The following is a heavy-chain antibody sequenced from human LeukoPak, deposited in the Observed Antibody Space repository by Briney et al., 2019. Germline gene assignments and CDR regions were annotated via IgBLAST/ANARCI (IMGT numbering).Heavy chain of an antibody. V-gene: IGHV4-59*11. CDR2: VFFTGST. J-gene: IGHJ4*02. D-gene: IGHD1-26*01. Sequence: SETLSLTCSVSGDSIRSHYWSWIRQPPGKRPEWIGHVFFTGSTTYNPTLEGRVTISIDTFGSQFSLKLTSVTAADTAVYYCARVEWELLGAHLWGQGILLSVSS. CDR1: GDSIRSHY. CDR3: ARVEWELLGAHL.